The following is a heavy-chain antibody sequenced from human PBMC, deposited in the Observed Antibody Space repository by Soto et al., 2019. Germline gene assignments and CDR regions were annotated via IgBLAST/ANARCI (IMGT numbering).Heavy chain of an antibody. Sequence: PGGSLRLSCAASGFTFSSYGMHWVRQAPGKGLEWVAVIWYDGSNKYYADSVKGRFTISRDNSKNTLYLQMNSLRAEDTAVYYCARGSLAGTAYYFDYWGQGTLVTVSS. CDR3: ARGSLAGTAYYFDY. D-gene: IGHD6-13*01. V-gene: IGHV3-33*01. CDR2: IWYDGSNK. CDR1: GFTFSSYG. J-gene: IGHJ4*02.